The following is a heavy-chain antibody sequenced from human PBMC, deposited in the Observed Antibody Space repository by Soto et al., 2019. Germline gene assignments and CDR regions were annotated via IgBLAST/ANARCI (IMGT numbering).Heavy chain of an antibody. V-gene: IGHV3-74*01. D-gene: IGHD5-18*01. Sequence: EVQLVESGGGLVQPGGSLRLSCAASGFTFSSYWMHWVRQAPARGLVWVSRINIDGNRINYADSVKGRCTYSRDNAKNTLYRQVNSLTDEATAVYYWVRGDGDHYAGNGYLGRHWGQGTLVTVSS. J-gene: IGHJ4*02. CDR3: VRGDGDHYAGNGYLGRH. CDR2: INIDGNRI. CDR1: GFTFSSYW.